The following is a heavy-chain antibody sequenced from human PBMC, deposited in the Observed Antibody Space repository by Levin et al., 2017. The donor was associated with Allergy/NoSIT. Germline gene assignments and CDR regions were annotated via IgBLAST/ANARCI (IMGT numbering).Heavy chain of an antibody. CDR1: GGTFSSYA. J-gene: IGHJ4*02. CDR3: ARGPSGGVIEPSYFDY. CDR2: IIPIFGTA. V-gene: IGHV1-69*13. Sequence: SVKVSCKASGGTFSSYAISWVRQAPGQGLEWMGGIIPIFGTANYAQKFQGRVTITADESTSTAYMELSSLRSEDTAVYYCARGPSGGVIEPSYFDYWGQGTLVTVSS. D-gene: IGHD3-16*02.